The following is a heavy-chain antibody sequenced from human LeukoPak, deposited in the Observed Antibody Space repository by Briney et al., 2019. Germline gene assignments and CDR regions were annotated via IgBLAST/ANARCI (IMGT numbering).Heavy chain of an antibody. CDR3: ARDRGSWYFDL. Sequence: PSETLSLTCTVSGGSISSYYWSWIRQPPGKGLEWIGYIYYSGSTNYNPSLKGRVTISVDTSKNQFSLKLSSVTAADTAVYYCARDRGSWYFDLWGRGTLVTVSS. CDR2: IYYSGST. D-gene: IGHD1-26*01. J-gene: IGHJ2*01. V-gene: IGHV4-59*01. CDR1: GGSISSYY.